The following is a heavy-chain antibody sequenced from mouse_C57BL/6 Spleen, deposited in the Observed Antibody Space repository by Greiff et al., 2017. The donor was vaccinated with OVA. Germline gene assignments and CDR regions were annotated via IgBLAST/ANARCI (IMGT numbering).Heavy chain of an antibody. V-gene: IGHV7-3*01. CDR3: ARYRIYYAMDY. CDR2: IRNKANGYTT. Sequence: EVQGVESGGGLVQPGGSLSLSCAASGFTFTDYYMSWVRQPPGKALEWLGFIRNKANGYTTEYSASVKGRFTISRENSQSILYLQMNALRAEDSATYYCARYRIYYAMDYWGQGTSVTVSS. J-gene: IGHJ4*01. CDR1: GFTFTDYY.